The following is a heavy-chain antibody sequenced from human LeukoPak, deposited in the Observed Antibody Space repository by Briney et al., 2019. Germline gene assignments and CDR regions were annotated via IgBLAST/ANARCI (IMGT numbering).Heavy chain of an antibody. CDR2: INPDGRAT. Sequence: GGSLRLSCAASGFNFDAFFLSWVRQAPGEGLEWVALINPDGRATYYADSVKGRFSISRDNARNLVYLQMNSLRAEDTAVYYCTKDPNGDYVGAFDPWGQGTLVTVSS. CDR1: GFNFDAFF. CDR3: TKDPNGDYVGAFDP. V-gene: IGHV3-7*03. J-gene: IGHJ5*02. D-gene: IGHD4-17*01.